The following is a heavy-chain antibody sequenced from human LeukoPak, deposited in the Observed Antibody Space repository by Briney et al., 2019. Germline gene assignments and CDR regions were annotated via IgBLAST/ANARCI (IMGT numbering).Heavy chain of an antibody. CDR3: ARRRRGSGFDP. Sequence: SETLSLTCAVYGGSFSGYYWSWIRQPPGKGLEWIGEINHSGSTNYNPSLKSRVTISVDTSKNQFSLKLSSVTAADTAVYYCARRRRGSGFDPWGQGTLVTVSS. D-gene: IGHD3-10*01. CDR1: GGSFSGYY. CDR2: INHSGST. V-gene: IGHV4-34*01. J-gene: IGHJ5*02.